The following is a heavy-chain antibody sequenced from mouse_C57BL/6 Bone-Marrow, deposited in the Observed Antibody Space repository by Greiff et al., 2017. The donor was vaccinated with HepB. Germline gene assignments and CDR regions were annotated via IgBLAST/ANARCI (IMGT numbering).Heavy chain of an antibody. V-gene: IGHV5-4*01. Sequence: EVQLVESGGGLVKPGGSLKLSCAASGFTFSSYAMSWVRQTPEKRLEWVATISDGGSYTYYPDNVKGRFTISRDNAKNNLYLQMSHLKSEATAMYYCARSLLRAMDYWGQGTSVTVSS. D-gene: IGHD2-1*01. CDR1: GFTFSSYA. CDR2: ISDGGSYT. CDR3: ARSLLRAMDY. J-gene: IGHJ4*01.